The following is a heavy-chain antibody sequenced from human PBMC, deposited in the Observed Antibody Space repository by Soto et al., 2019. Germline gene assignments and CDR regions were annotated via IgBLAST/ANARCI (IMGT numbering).Heavy chain of an antibody. V-gene: IGHV4-4*07. D-gene: IGHD5-12*01. CDR2: IYTSGST. J-gene: IGHJ4*02. CDR3: ATGPTDGYNYYFDY. Sequence: QVQLQESGPGLVKPSETLSLTCTVSGGSISSYYWSWIRQPAGKGLEWIGRIYTSGSTNYNPSLMSRVTMSVDTSKNQFSLKLSSVTAADTAVYYCATGPTDGYNYYFDYWGQGTLVSVSS. CDR1: GGSISSYY.